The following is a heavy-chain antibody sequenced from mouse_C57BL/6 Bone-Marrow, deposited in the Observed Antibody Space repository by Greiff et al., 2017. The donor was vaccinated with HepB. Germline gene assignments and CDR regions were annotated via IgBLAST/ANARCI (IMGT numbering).Heavy chain of an antibody. J-gene: IGHJ2*01. D-gene: IGHD2-4*01. CDR3: ARGVGSTVITSYFDY. CDR2: IYPSDSDT. V-gene: IGHV1-52*01. Sequence: QVQLQQPGAELVRPGSSVKLSCKASGYTFTSYWMHWVKQRPIQGLEWIGNIYPSDSDTHYNQKFKDKATLTVDNSSSTFYMQLSSLTSEDSAVYYCARGVGSTVITSYFDYWGQGTTLTVAS. CDR1: GYTFTSYW.